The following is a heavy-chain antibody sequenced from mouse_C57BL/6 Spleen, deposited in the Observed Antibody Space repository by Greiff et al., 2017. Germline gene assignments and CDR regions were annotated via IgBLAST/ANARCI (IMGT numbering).Heavy chain of an antibody. V-gene: IGHV1-26*01. J-gene: IGHJ4*01. D-gene: IGHD1-1*01. CDR2: INPNNGGT. Sequence: EVQLQQSGPELVKPGASVKISCKASGYTFTDYYMNWVKQSHGKSLEWIGDINPNNGGTSYNQKFKGKATLTVDKTSSTAYMELRSLTSEDSAVYYCARGDYYGSRAMDDWGQGTSVTVSS. CDR1: GYTFTDYY. CDR3: ARGDYYGSRAMDD.